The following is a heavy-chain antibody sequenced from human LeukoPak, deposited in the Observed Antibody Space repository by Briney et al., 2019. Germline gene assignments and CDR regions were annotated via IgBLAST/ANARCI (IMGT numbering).Heavy chain of an antibody. CDR1: GFTFSGSA. Sequence: GGSLRLSCAASGFTFSGSAMHWVRQASGEGLEWVGRIRSKANSYATAYAASVKGRFTISRDDSKNTAYLQMNSLKTEDTAVYYCTRPGSISQDYWGQGTLVTVSS. CDR3: TRPGSISQDY. J-gene: IGHJ4*02. D-gene: IGHD2-21*01. V-gene: IGHV3-73*01. CDR2: IRSKANSYAT.